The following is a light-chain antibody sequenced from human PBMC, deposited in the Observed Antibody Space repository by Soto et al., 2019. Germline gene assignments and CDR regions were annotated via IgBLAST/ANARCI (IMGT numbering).Light chain of an antibody. V-gene: IGKV3-15*01. Sequence: ETVMTQSPGTLSVSPGESATLSCRASQRVGSDLAWYQQKPGQAPRLLIYHTSTRATGIQARFSGSGSGTEFTLTIRSLQSEDSAVYYCKHYNNWPLTFGGGTKVDIK. J-gene: IGKJ4*01. CDR2: HTS. CDR1: QRVGSD. CDR3: KHYNNWPLT.